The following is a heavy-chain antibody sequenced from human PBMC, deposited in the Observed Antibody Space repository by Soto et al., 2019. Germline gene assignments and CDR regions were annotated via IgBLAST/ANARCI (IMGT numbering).Heavy chain of an antibody. CDR1: GGSIRSDFHY. Sequence: QVQLQESGPGLVKPSQTLSLTCTFSGGSIRSDFHYWSWFRQPPGKGLEWIGNIYSSGSTYYNPSLKSQVSISVATSKNQFSLKLSSVTAADTAVYYCARGPTVTTDYWGQGVLVTVSS. CDR2: IYSSGST. CDR3: ARGPTVTTDY. V-gene: IGHV4-30-4*01. J-gene: IGHJ4*02. D-gene: IGHD4-17*01.